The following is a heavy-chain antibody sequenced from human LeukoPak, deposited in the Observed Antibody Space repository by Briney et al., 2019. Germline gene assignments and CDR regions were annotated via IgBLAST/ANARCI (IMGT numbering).Heavy chain of an antibody. CDR3: ARKYCSGGSCYNGFDY. J-gene: IGHJ4*02. Sequence: HGESLKISFKGSGYSFTSYWIGWVRQMPGKGLEWMGIIYPGDSDTRYSPSYQGHVTISADKSISTAYLQWSSLKASDTAMYYCARKYCSGGSCYNGFDYWGQGTLVTVSS. D-gene: IGHD2-15*01. CDR1: GYSFTSYW. V-gene: IGHV5-51*01. CDR2: IYPGDSDT.